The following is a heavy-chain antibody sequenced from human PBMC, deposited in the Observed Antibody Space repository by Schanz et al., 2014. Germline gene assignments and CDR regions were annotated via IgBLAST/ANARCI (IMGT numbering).Heavy chain of an antibody. V-gene: IGHV3-23*01. CDR1: GFTFSSYA. CDR3: VKDLQRELLRDDHYYGMDV. Sequence: EVQLLESGGGLVQPGGSLRLSCAASGFTFSSYAMTWVRQAPGKGLEWVAAIRGTAGTTFYPDSVKGRFTISRDNSKNTMYLQMNSLRAEDTAVYYCVKDLQRELLRDDHYYGMDVWGQGTTVTVSS. J-gene: IGHJ6*02. D-gene: IGHD1-26*01. CDR2: IRGTAGTT.